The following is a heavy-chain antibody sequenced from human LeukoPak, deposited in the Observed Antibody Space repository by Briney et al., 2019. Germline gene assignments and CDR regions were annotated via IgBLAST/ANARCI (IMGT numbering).Heavy chain of an antibody. J-gene: IGHJ4*02. D-gene: IGHD3-22*01. CDR1: GFTFSSYG. Sequence: GGSLRLSCAASGFTFSSYGMSWVRQAPGKGLEGVSAISGSGGSTYYADSVKGRFTISRDNSKNTLYLQMNSLRAEDTAVYYCAKLYYYDSSGYSGFDYWGQGTLVTVSS. V-gene: IGHV3-23*01. CDR3: AKLYYYDSSGYSGFDY. CDR2: ISGSGGST.